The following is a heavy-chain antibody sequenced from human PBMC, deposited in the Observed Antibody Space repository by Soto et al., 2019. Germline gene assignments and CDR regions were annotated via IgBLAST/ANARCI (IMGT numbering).Heavy chain of an antibody. CDR3: AIVRLELYGFDP. J-gene: IGHJ5*02. CDR2: IYYSGST. D-gene: IGHD1-7*01. Sequence: QVQLQESGPGLVKPSQTLSLTCTVSGGSISSGGYYWSWIRQHPGKGLEWIGYIYYSGSTYYNPSFNSRVTLSLATSKNQFSLKLSSVTAADTAVYYCAIVRLELYGFDPWGQGKLGTVYS. V-gene: IGHV4-31*03. CDR1: GGSISSGGYY.